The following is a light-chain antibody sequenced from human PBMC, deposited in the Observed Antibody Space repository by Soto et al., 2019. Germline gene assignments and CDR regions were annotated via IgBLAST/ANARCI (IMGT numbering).Light chain of an antibody. CDR3: QQYNIGYT. Sequence: EILLTQSPGTLSLSPGERATLSCRASQSLNRRYLAWYQQKPGQAPRLLIYDASRRATDIPDRFSGSGSGTDFTLTITRLEPEDFAMYYCQQYNIGYTFGQGTRLDIK. J-gene: IGKJ2*01. V-gene: IGKV3-20*01. CDR1: QSLNRRY. CDR2: DAS.